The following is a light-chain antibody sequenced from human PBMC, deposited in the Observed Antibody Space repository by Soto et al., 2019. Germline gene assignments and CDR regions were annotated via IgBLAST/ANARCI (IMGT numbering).Light chain of an antibody. CDR3: QKHDNGPRT. CDR2: DAS. Sequence: DIQLTQSPFFLSASVGDRVTITCRASQGIRSYLAWYQQRPGKAPELLLYDASTLRTGVASRFSGSGSGTDFTLTISSLQHEDVATYYCQKHDNGPRTFGGGTKVEIK. V-gene: IGKV1-9*01. J-gene: IGKJ4*01. CDR1: QGIRSY.